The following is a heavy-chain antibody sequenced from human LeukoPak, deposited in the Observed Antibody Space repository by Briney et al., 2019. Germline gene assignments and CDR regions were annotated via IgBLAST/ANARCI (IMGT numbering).Heavy chain of an antibody. V-gene: IGHV4-38-2*02. J-gene: IGHJ4*02. D-gene: IGHD5-12*01. CDR3: ARDGGYGGYDDY. CDR1: SYSISTGYY. Sequence: PSETLSLTCTVSSYSISTGYYWGWIRQPPGQGLEWIGSIYHSGTTYYNPSLKSRVTISVDTSKNQFSLKLNSVTAADTAVYYCARDGGYGGYDDYWGQGNLVTVSS. CDR2: IYHSGTT.